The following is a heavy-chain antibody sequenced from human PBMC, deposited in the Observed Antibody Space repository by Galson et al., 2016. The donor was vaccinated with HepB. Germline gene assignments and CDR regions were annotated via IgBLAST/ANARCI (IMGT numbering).Heavy chain of an antibody. CDR2: ISWKSGSI. V-gene: IGHV3-9*01. CDR1: GFTFDDHA. Sequence: SLRLSCAASGFTFDDHAMHWVRQAPGKGLEWVSGISWKSGSIGCADSVKGRFIISRDNAKNSLYLQMNGLRAEDTALYYCAKGLRFIYHYGMDVWGQGTTVTVSS. CDR3: AKGLRFIYHYGMDV. J-gene: IGHJ6*02.